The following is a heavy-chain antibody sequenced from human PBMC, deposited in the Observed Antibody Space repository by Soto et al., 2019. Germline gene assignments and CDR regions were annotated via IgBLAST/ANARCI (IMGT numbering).Heavy chain of an antibody. CDR3: ARGRGGTYDAFDI. Sequence: QVQLRESGPGLVKPSETLSLTCTVSSGSIGTYFWSWIRQPPGKGLEWIGYIYYSGTTNYNPSLKSRVTIFLDTSKNQFSLRLSSVTAADTSVSYCARGRGGTYDAFDIWGQGTLVTVSS. CDR1: SGSIGTYF. V-gene: IGHV4-59*01. D-gene: IGHD1-26*01. CDR2: IYYSGTT. J-gene: IGHJ3*02.